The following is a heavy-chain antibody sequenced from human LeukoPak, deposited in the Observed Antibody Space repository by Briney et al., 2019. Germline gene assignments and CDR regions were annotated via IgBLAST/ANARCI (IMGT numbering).Heavy chain of an antibody. J-gene: IGHJ4*02. Sequence: PGGSLRLSCAASGFTFDDYAMHWVRQAPGKGLEWVSGISWNSGSIGYADSVKGRFTISRDNAKNSLYLQMNSLRAEDTASYYCAKGYCSGGSCYGLDYWGQGTLVTVSS. CDR2: ISWNSGSI. CDR3: AKGYCSGGSCYGLDY. D-gene: IGHD2-15*01. V-gene: IGHV3-9*01. CDR1: GFTFDDYA.